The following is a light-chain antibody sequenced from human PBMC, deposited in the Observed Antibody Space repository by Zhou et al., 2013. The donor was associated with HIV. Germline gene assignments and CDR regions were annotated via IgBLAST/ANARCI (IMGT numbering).Light chain of an antibody. Sequence: DIQMTQSPSTLSASIGDTVNITCRASQSVNDWLAWYQQRPGEAPKLLIYRASSSENGVPSRFSGGGSGAEFTLTISCLQPADFATYYCLHYDTYPWAFGQGTTV. CDR1: QSVNDW. J-gene: IGKJ1*01. CDR2: RAS. V-gene: IGKV1-5*03. CDR3: LHYDTYPWA.